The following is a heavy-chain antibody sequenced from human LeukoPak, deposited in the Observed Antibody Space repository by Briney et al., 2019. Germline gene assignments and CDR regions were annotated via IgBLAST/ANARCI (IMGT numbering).Heavy chain of an antibody. V-gene: IGHV4-59*08. CDR3: ARRRLIPLGYCSGGSCHEAFDI. J-gene: IGHJ3*02. CDR2: IYYSGTT. Sequence: SETLSLTCTVSGGSISSYYWSWIRQPPGKGLEWIGYIYYSGTTNYNPSLKSRVTILVDTSKNQFSLKLSSVTAADTAVYYCARRRLIPLGYCSGGSCHEAFDIWGQGTTVTVSS. CDR1: GGSISSYY. D-gene: IGHD2-15*01.